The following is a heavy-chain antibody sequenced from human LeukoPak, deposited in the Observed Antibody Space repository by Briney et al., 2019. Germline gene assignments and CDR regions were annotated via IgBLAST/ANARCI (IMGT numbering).Heavy chain of an antibody. CDR3: AKVMGSGQWLVEREDFDI. CDR1: GYTFTGYY. D-gene: IGHD6-19*01. Sequence: PSVEVSCKASGYTFTGYYIHWVRQAPGQGLEWMGWINPNSGGTNYAQKFQGRVTMTRDTSISTAYMELSRLRSDDTAVYYCAKVMGSGQWLVEREDFDIWGQGTMVTVSS. V-gene: IGHV1-2*02. CDR2: INPNSGGT. J-gene: IGHJ3*02.